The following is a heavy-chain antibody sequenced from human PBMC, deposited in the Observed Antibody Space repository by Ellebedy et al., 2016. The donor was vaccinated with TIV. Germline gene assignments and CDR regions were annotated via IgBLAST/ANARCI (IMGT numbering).Heavy chain of an antibody. Sequence: GESLKISXKTSGYSFSTYWLGWVRQTPGNGLEWMGIIYSGDSDTRYSPSFQGQVTISADKSITTAYLPWSSLQASDTAMYYCARLYCTGGDCYPFDAFDMWGQGTMVTVSS. V-gene: IGHV5-51*01. J-gene: IGHJ3*02. CDR2: IYSGDSDT. CDR1: GYSFSTYW. D-gene: IGHD2-8*02. CDR3: ARLYCTGGDCYPFDAFDM.